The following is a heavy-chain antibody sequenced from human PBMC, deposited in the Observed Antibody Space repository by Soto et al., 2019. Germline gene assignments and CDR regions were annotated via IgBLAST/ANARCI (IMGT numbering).Heavy chain of an antibody. J-gene: IGHJ6*02. D-gene: IGHD3-9*01. CDR3: ARLGILTGYYSSYYNGMDV. CDR1: GYSFTTYW. CDR2: IDPSDSYT. Sequence: PGESLKISCKGSGYSFTTYWIGWVRQMPGKGLEWMGRIDPSDSYTNYSPSFQGHVTISADKSISTAYLQWSSLKASDTAMYYCARLGILTGYYSSYYNGMDVWGQGTT. V-gene: IGHV5-10-1*01.